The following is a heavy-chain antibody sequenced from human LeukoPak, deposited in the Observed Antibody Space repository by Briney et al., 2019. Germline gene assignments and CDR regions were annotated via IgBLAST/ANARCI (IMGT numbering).Heavy chain of an antibody. CDR3: ARDFNWFDP. CDR2: IIPIFGTA. J-gene: IGHJ5*02. V-gene: IGHV1-69*01. CDR1: GGTFSSYA. Sequence: ASVTVSCKASGGTFSSYAISWVRQAPGQGLERMGGIIPIFGTANYAQKFQGRVTITADESTSTAYMELRSLRSEETAVYYCARDFNWFDPWGQGTLVTVSS.